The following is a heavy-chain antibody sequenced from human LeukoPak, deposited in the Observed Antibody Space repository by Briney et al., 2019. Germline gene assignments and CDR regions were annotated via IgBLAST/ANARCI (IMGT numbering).Heavy chain of an antibody. Sequence: GGSLRLSCAASGFTFSSYVMHWVRQAPGKGLEWVAIISYDGSNEYYADSVKGRFTISRDNSKNTLYLQKNSLRAADTAVYYCASSDWFDPWGQGTLVTVSS. CDR3: ASSDWFDP. CDR1: GFTFSSYV. J-gene: IGHJ5*02. V-gene: IGHV3-30*04. CDR2: ISYDGSNE.